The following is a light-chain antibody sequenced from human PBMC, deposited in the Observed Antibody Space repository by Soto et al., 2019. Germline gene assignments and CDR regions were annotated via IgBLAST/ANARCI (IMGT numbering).Light chain of an antibody. Sequence: EIVLTQSPGTLSLSPGERATLSCRASQSLGSSYLAWYQHKPGQSPRLLIYGTSIRATGIPDRFSGSGSGTDFSLTISRLEPEDFAVYYCQHYGNIPQKTFGQGTKVEIK. V-gene: IGKV3-20*01. CDR1: QSLGSSY. J-gene: IGKJ1*01. CDR3: QHYGNIPQKT. CDR2: GTS.